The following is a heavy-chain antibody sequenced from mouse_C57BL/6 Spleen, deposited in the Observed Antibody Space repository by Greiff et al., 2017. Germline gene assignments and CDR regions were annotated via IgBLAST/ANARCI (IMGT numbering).Heavy chain of an antibody. CDR1: GFNIKDYY. V-gene: IGHV14-2*01. D-gene: IGHD1-1*01. CDR3: ARGTTVVPGAMDY. J-gene: IGHJ4*01. Sequence: VQLQQSGAELVKPRASVKLSCTASGFNIKDYYMHWVKQRTEQGLEWIGRIDPEDGETNYAPKFQGTATITADTSSNTAYLQLSSLTSEDTAVYYCARGTTVVPGAMDYWGQGTSVTVSS. CDR2: IDPEDGET.